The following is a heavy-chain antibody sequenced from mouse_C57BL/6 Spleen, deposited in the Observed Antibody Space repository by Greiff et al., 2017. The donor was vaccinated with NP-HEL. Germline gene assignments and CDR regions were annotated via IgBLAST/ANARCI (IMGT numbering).Heavy chain of an antibody. CDR1: GYTFTSYW. V-gene: IGHV1-69*01. CDR3: ARSNGSSWTWFAY. CDR2: IDPSDSYT. J-gene: IGHJ3*01. D-gene: IGHD1-1*01. Sequence: VQLQQSGAELVMPGASVKLSCKASGYTFTSYWMHWVKQRPGQGLEWIGEIDPSDSYTNYNQKFKGKSTLTVDKSSSTAYMQRSSLTSEDSAVYYCARSNGSSWTWFAYWGQGTLVTVSA.